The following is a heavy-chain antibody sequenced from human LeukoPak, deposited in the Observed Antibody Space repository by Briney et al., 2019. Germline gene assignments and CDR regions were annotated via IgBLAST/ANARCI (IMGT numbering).Heavy chain of an antibody. CDR3: ARRVDGGNWRTIFDQ. V-gene: IGHV3-7*01. Sequence: GGSLRLSCAASGITFSSLWMSWFRQAPGKGLEWVADINHDGSEEHYVDSVKGRFTISRDNAKNSLFLQMNSLRAEDTAVYYCARRVDGGNWRTIFDQWGQGTLVTVSS. J-gene: IGHJ4*02. CDR2: INHDGSEE. D-gene: IGHD4-23*01. CDR1: GITFSSLW.